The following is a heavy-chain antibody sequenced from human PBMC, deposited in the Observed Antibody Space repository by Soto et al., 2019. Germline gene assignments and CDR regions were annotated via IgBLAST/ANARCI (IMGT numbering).Heavy chain of an antibody. J-gene: IGHJ5*02. V-gene: IGHV4-34*01. Sequence: XETLSLTCAVYGGYXSGYYWSWIRQPPGKGLEWIGEINHRGSTNYNPSLKSRVTISVDTSKNQFSLKLSSVTAADTAVYYCARGRLRYYDPWGQGTLVTVSS. CDR1: GGYXSGYY. CDR2: INHRGST. CDR3: ARGRLRYYDP. D-gene: IGHD3-10*01.